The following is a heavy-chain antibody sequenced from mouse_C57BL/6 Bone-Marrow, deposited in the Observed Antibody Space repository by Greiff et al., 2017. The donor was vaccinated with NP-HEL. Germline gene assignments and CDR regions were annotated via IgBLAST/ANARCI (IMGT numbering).Heavy chain of an antibody. J-gene: IGHJ1*03. CDR2: IWRGGST. D-gene: IGHD2-4*01. CDR3: AKNGDYGWYCDV. Sequence: VQLQESGPGLVQPSQSLSITCTVSGFSLTSYGVHWVRQSPGKGLEWLGVIWRGGSTDYNAAFMSRLSITKDNSKSQVFFKMNSLQADDTAIYYCAKNGDYGWYCDVWGTGTTVTVSS. CDR1: GFSLTSYG. V-gene: IGHV2-5*01.